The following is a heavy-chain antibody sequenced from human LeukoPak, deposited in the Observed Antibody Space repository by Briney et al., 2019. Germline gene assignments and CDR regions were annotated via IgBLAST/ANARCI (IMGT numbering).Heavy chain of an antibody. CDR1: GXTFSRXW. Sequence: SLRLXXXXSGXTFSRXWMHWVREAPGKGVVWGSHINGDGSTTNYADSGKGRFTISRDNYKNTLYMQMNSERAEDRGVYYCPRARELQDDPLFYYWGHRTLVSASS. J-gene: IGHJ4*01. CDR2: INGDGSTT. D-gene: IGHD4-23*01. V-gene: IGHV3-74*01. CDR3: PRARELQDDPLFYY.